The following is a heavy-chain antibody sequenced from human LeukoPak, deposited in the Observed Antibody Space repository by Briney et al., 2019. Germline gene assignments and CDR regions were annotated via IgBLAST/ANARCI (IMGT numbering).Heavy chain of an antibody. J-gene: IGHJ3*02. Sequence: ASVKVSCKASGGTFSSYAISWVRQAPGQGLEWMGRIIPIFGTANYAQKFQGRVTITTDESTSTAYMELSSLRSEDTAVYYCALVSIFGVVIITAYAFDIWGQGTMVTVSS. CDR2: IIPIFGTA. D-gene: IGHD3-3*01. CDR3: ALVSIFGVVIITAYAFDI. V-gene: IGHV1-69*05. CDR1: GGTFSSYA.